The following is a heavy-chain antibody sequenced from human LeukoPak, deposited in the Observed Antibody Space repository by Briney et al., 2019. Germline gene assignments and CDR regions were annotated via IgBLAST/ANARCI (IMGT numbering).Heavy chain of an antibody. CDR1: GFTFSSYW. D-gene: IGHD1-1*01. CDR2: IKQDGSEK. CDR3: ARSERRGAVGYYYYYMDV. J-gene: IGHJ6*03. V-gene: IGHV3-7*01. Sequence: GGSLRLSCAASGFTFSSYWMSWVRQAPGKGLEWVANIKQDGSEKYYVDSVKGRFTISRDNAKNSLYLQMNSLRAEDTAVYYCARSERRGAVGYYYYYMDVWGKGTTVTVSS.